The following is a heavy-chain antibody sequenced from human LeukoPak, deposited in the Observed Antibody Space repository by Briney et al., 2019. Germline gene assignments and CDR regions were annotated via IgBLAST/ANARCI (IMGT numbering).Heavy chain of an antibody. D-gene: IGHD3-22*01. CDR2: ISGSGGSA. CDR1: GFTFSSYA. CDR3: AKDSSGYSDYFDY. J-gene: IGHJ4*02. Sequence: GGSLRLSCAASGFTFSSYAMSWVRQAPGKGLEWVSAISGSGGSAYYADSVKGRFTISRDNSKNTLYLQMNSLRPEDTAVYYCAKDSSGYSDYFDYWGQGTLVTVSS. V-gene: IGHV3-23*01.